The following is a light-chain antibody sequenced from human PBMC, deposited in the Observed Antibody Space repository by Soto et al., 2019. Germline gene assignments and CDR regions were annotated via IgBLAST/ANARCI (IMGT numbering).Light chain of an antibody. V-gene: IGLV2-23*01. CDR3: CSYAGSSTYV. CDR1: SXDVGNYNL. Sequence: ALTQPASVSGSPGQSITISCTGTSXDVGNYNLVSWYQQHPGKAPKLMIYEGSKRPSGVSNRFSGSKSGNTASLTISILQAEDEADYYCCSYAGSSTYVFGTGTKVTVL. J-gene: IGLJ1*01. CDR2: EGS.